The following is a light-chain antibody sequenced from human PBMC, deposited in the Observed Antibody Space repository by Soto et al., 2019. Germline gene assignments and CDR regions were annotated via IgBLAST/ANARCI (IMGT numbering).Light chain of an antibody. Sequence: EIVMTRSPATPSVSPGQRATLSCRASESVSSHLAWYQQKPGQAPRLIIYGASTRATGIPARFSGSGSGTEFTLPISSLQSEDFSVYYCQQYNNWPPITFGQGTRLEIK. CDR2: GAS. J-gene: IGKJ5*01. CDR3: QQYNNWPPIT. V-gene: IGKV3-15*01. CDR1: ESVSSH.